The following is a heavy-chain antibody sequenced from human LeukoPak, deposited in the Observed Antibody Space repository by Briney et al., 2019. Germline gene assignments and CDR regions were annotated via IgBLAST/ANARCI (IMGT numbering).Heavy chain of an antibody. CDR3: TTYGYSGYDSNY. D-gene: IGHD5-12*01. CDR1: GFXFSNAW. V-gene: IGHV3-15*01. J-gene: IGHJ4*02. Sequence: PGGSLRLSCAASGFXFSNAWITWVRQAPGKGLEWVGRIKRKTVGGTTDYAAPVKGRFTISRDDSKDTLYLQMNSLIIADTGVYYRTTYGYSGYDSNYWGQGVLVTVSS. CDR2: IKRKTVGGTT.